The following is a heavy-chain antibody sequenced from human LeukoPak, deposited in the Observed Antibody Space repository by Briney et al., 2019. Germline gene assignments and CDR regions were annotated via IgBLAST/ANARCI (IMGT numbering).Heavy chain of an antibody. CDR3: ARRGEYQLLYRYYYYYMDV. V-gene: IGHV4-59*01. CDR2: IYYSGST. D-gene: IGHD2-2*02. J-gene: IGHJ6*03. CDR1: GGSFSGYY. Sequence: SETLSLTCAVYGGSFSGYYWSWIRQPPGKGLEWIGYIYYSGSTNYNPSLKSRVTISVDTSKNQFSLKLSSVTAADTAVYYCARRGEYQLLYRYYYYYMDVWGKGSTVTVSS.